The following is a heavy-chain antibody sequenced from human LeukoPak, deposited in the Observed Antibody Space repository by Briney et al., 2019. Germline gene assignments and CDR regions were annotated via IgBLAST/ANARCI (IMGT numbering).Heavy chain of an antibody. Sequence: GASVKVSCKASGYTFTSYYMHWVRQAPGQGLEWMGIINPSGGTTSYAQQFQGRVTMTRDTSTSTVYMELSSLRSEDTAVYYCARGREGLYYYDSSGYWVYWGQGTLVTVSS. V-gene: IGHV1-46*01. CDR1: GYTFTSYY. J-gene: IGHJ4*02. CDR2: INPSGGTT. CDR3: ARGREGLYYYDSSGYWVY. D-gene: IGHD3-22*01.